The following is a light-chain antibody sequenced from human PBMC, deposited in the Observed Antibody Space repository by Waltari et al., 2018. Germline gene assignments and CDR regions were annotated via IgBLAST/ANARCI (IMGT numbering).Light chain of an antibody. CDR2: WAS. J-gene: IGKJ2*01. V-gene: IGKV4-1*01. Sequence: DIVMTQSPDYLAVSLGERATINCKSSQSVLYSSNNKNYLTWYQRKPGQPPKLLIYWASTRESGVPDRFSGSGSGTDFTLTISSLQAEDVAVYYCQQYYSTPQTFGQGTKLEIK. CDR1: QSVLYSSNNKNY. CDR3: QQYYSTPQT.